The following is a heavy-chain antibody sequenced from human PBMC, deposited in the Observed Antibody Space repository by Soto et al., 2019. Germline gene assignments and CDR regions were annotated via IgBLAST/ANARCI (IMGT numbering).Heavy chain of an antibody. J-gene: IGHJ4*02. CDR1: GFTFSSYD. Sequence: GGSLVLSCAASGFTFSSYDMHWVRQAPDKGLEWVATISFGGGNTYYADSLEGRFTISRDNSKNTLFLQMYDLRAEDTALYYCAKDGYCNGGSCYLYYLDSWGLGTPVTVSS. D-gene: IGHD2-15*01. CDR2: ISFGGGNT. CDR3: AKDGYCNGGSCYLYYLDS. V-gene: IGHV3-23*01.